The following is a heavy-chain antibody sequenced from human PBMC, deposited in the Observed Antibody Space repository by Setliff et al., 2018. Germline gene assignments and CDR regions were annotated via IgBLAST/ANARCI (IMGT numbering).Heavy chain of an antibody. V-gene: IGHV1-8*02. CDR2: MNPNSGNT. Sequence: ASVKVSCKASGYTFTSYDINWVRQATGQGLEWMGWMNPNSGNTGYAQKFQGRVTMTRNTSISTAYMELSSLRPEDTAVYYCARGWAGYCSGGSCGEWFDPWGQGTLVTVSS. D-gene: IGHD2-15*01. CDR3: ARGWAGYCSGGSCGEWFDP. J-gene: IGHJ5*02. CDR1: GYTFTSYD.